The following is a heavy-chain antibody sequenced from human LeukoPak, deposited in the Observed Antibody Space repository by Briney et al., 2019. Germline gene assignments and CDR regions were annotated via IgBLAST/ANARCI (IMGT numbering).Heavy chain of an antibody. Sequence: PGGSLRLSCKPSGFTFGDYAMSWVRQAPGKGLEWVGFIRSKAFGATTDYAASVEGRFTVSRDDSKSIAYLQMNSLKTEDTAVYYCTRDCSGSSCFEEMDYWGQGTLVTVSS. J-gene: IGHJ4*02. CDR3: TRDCSGSSCFEEMDY. V-gene: IGHV3-49*04. CDR2: IRSKAFGATT. CDR1: GFTFGDYA. D-gene: IGHD2-15*01.